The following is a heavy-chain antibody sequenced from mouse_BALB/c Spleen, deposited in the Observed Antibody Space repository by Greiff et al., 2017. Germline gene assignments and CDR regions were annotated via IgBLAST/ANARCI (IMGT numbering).Heavy chain of an antibody. Sequence: DVKLQESGPSLVKPSQTLSLTCSVTGDSITSGYWNWIRKFPGNKLEYMGYISYSGSTYYNPSLKSRISITRDTSKNQYYLQLNSVTTEDTATYYCARYHYDYDVYYAMDYWGQGTSVTVSS. CDR1: GDSITSGY. V-gene: IGHV3-8*02. D-gene: IGHD2-4*01. J-gene: IGHJ4*01. CDR2: ISYSGST. CDR3: ARYHYDYDVYYAMDY.